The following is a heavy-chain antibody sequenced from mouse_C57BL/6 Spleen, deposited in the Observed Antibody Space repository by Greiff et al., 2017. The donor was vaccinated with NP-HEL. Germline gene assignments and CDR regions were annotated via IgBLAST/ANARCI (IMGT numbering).Heavy chain of an antibody. CDR2: ISYSGST. Sequence: EVKLQESGPGLAKPSQTLSLTCSVTGYSITSDYWNWIRKFPGNKLEYMGYISYSGSTYYNPSLKSRISITRDTSKNQYYLQLHSVTTEDTATYYCARWHLYYDYVGTGRDAMDYWGQGTSVTVSS. J-gene: IGHJ4*01. D-gene: IGHD2-4*01. CDR1: GYSITSDY. V-gene: IGHV3-8*01. CDR3: ARWHLYYDYVGTGRDAMDY.